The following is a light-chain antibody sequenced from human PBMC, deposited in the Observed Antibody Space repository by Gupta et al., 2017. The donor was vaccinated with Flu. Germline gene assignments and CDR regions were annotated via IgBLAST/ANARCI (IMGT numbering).Light chain of an antibody. V-gene: IGLV3-21*02. Sequence: SYVLTQPPSVSVAPGQTARITCGGNNIGRETVHWYQQKHGQAPVLVACDDRARPSGIPERFSGSNSGNTATLTISRVEAGDEADYYCQVWDTNNDHWVFGGGTMLTVL. CDR2: DDR. CDR3: QVWDTNNDHWV. J-gene: IGLJ3*02. CDR1: NIGRET.